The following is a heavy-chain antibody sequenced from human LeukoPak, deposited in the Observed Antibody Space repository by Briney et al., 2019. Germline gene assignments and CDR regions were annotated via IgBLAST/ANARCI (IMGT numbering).Heavy chain of an antibody. D-gene: IGHD3-10*01. Sequence: GGSVRLSCAASGFTFSTYWMAWLRQAPGKGLEWVANIKYDGIEKYYVDSVKGRFTISRDNAKNSLYLHMNSLRDDDTAVYYRARHLVTEPTGDWSDPSRQGTLVTVSS. CDR3: ARHLVTEPTGDWSDP. V-gene: IGHV3-7*01. CDR1: GFTFSTYW. CDR2: IKYDGIEK. J-gene: IGHJ5*02.